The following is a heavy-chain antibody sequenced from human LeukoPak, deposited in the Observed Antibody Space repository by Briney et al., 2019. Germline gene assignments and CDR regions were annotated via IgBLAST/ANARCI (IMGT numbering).Heavy chain of an antibody. CDR3: ARDLVGSSGLWDFDY. V-gene: IGHV3-23*01. CDR1: GFTFSNSA. Sequence: PGGSLRLSCAASGFTFSNSAMCWVRQAPGKGLEWVSGISRGGGSTYYADSVKGRFTISRDTTIDTLYLQMNSLRAEDTAVYYCARDLVGSSGLWDFDYWGQGTLVTVSS. J-gene: IGHJ4*02. D-gene: IGHD6-19*01. CDR2: ISRGGGST.